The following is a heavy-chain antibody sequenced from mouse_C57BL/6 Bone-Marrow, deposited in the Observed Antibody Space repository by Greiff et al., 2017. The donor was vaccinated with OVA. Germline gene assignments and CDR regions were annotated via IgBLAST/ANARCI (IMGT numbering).Heavy chain of an antibody. J-gene: IGHJ1*03. V-gene: IGHV1-64*01. D-gene: IGHD2-4*01. Sequence: QVQLQQPGAELVKPGASVKLSCKASGYTFTSYWMHWVKQRPGQGLEWIGMIHPNSGSTNYNEKFKSKATLTVDKSSSTAYMQLSSLTSEDSAVYFCARGPMIKKYFDVWRTGTTVTVSS. CDR3: ARGPMIKKYFDV. CDR1: GYTFTSYW. CDR2: IHPNSGST.